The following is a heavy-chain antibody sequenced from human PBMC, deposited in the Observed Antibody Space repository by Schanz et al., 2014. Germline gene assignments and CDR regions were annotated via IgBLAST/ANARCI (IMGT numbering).Heavy chain of an antibody. D-gene: IGHD3-3*01. Sequence: QVQLVQSGAEVKKPGSSVKVSCTASGGTFSSYTISWIRQAPGQGLEWMGRIIPVLAIADYAQRFQDRVRITADRSTSTAYMELSSLRSEDTAVYYCARGGGPEDVFDIWGQGTLVTVSS. V-gene: IGHV1-69*02. CDR1: GGTFSSYT. CDR3: ARGGGPEDVFDI. J-gene: IGHJ4*02. CDR2: IIPVLAIA.